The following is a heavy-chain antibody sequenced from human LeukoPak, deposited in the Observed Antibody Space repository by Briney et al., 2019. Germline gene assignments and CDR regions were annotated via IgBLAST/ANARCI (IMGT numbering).Heavy chain of an antibody. Sequence: PGGSLRLSCAASGFTFSDYYMSWIRQAPGKGLEWIGEINHSGSTNYNPSLKSRVTISVDTSKNQFSLKLSSVTAADTAVYYCARVRTGGYSYGYHPNWFDPWGQGTLVTVSS. CDR3: ARVRTGGYSYGYHPNWFDP. CDR2: INHSGST. D-gene: IGHD5-18*01. J-gene: IGHJ5*02. CDR1: GFTFSDYY. V-gene: IGHV4-34*01.